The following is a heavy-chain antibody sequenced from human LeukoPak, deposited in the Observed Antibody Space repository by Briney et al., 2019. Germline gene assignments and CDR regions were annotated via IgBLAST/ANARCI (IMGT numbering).Heavy chain of an antibody. V-gene: IGHV3-23*01. D-gene: IGHD3-16*02. Sequence: GGFLRLSCAASGFTFSSYAMSWVRQAPGKGLEWVSAISGSGGSTYYADSVKGRFTISRDNSKNTLYLQMNSLRAEDTAVYYCANPYVWGSYRYFDYWGQGTLVTVSS. CDR1: GFTFSSYA. J-gene: IGHJ4*02. CDR3: ANPYVWGSYRYFDY. CDR2: ISGSGGST.